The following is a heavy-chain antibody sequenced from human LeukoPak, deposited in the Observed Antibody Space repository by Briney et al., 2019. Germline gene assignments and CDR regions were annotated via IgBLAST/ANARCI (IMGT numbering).Heavy chain of an antibody. D-gene: IGHD3-10*01. J-gene: IGHJ4*02. V-gene: IGHV4-34*01. CDR3: ARRTRYYGSGSSWEYYFDY. CDR1: GGSFSVSF. Sequence: SETLSLTCAAYGGSFSVSFWTWIRQPPGKGLEWIGEINQYGTPNYNPSLKSRVTISVDMSKNQFSLNLSSVTAADTAEYYCARRTRYYGSGSSWEYYFDYWGQGTLVTVSS. CDR2: INQYGTP.